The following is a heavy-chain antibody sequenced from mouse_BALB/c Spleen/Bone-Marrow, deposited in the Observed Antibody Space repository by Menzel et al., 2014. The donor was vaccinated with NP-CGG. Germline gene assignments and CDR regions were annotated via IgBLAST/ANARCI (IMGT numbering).Heavy chain of an antibody. V-gene: IGHV5-9-2*01. CDR2: ISGGGSYT. J-gene: IGHJ3*01. CDR3: ARHAYKQQTEVSVVY. D-gene: IGHD1-1*02. Sequence: EVQLVSSGVCIFTPCGSLPFFCSSSFFICCNYGMSWGLQTPAKWLEWVATISGGGSYTFYSDSVKGRVISSRDNAKNNRYLQLSSLRSEDTDGEYCARHAYKQQTEVSVVYGGQWTLVTVSA. CDR1: FFICCNYG.